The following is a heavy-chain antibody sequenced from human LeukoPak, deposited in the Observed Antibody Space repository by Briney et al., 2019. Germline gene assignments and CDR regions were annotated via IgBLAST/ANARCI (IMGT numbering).Heavy chain of an antibody. V-gene: IGHV3-11*06. J-gene: IGHJ4*02. CDR3: ATSGYGSSAYYWDY. Sequence: GGSLRLSCAASGFTFSTYAMNWIRQAPGKGLEWVSYISSSSSYTSYADSVKGRFTISRDNAKNSLYLQMNSLRAEDTAVYYCATSGYGSSAYYWDYWGQGTLVTVSS. D-gene: IGHD3-22*01. CDR2: ISSSSSYT. CDR1: GFTFSTYA.